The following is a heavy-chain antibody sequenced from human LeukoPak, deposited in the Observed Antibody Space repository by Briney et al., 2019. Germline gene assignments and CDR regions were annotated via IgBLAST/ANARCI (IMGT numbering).Heavy chain of an antibody. CDR2: IKPDGSKT. V-gene: IGHV3-7*01. CDR3: AGPPQAGPFDY. Sequence: PGGSLRLSCVGSGFIFSNYWMTWVRQALGKGLEWVANIKPDGSKTNYVDSVKGRFIIFRDNTKNSVYLQMSSLRAEDTAVYYCAGPPQAGPFDYWGQGTLVTVSS. CDR1: GFIFSNYW. D-gene: IGHD6-19*01. J-gene: IGHJ4*02.